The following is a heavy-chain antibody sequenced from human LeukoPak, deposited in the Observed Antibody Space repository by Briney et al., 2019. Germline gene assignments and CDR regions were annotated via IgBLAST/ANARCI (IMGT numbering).Heavy chain of an antibody. J-gene: IGHJ5*02. CDR3: ARGGNNWFDP. Sequence: PTQTLSLTCAVSGGSISSGGYSWSWIRQPPGKGLEWIGYIYYSGSTNYNPSLKSRVTISVDTSKNQFSLKLSSVTAADTAVYYCARGGNNWFDPWGQGTLVTVSS. CDR1: GGSISSGGYS. V-gene: IGHV4-61*08. CDR2: IYYSGST.